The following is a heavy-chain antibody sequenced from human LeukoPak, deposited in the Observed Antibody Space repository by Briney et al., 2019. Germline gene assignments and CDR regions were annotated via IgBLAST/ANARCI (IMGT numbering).Heavy chain of an antibody. V-gene: IGHV4-34*01. CDR2: INHSGSN. Sequence: PSETLSLTCAVYGGSFSGYYWRWIRQPPGKGLEWIGEINHSGSNNYNPSLKSRVTISVDTSKNQFSLKLSSVTAAGTAFYYCARRGSIFEDSEWRTAFDIWGQGTMVIVSS. CDR1: GGSFSGYY. D-gene: IGHD3-9*01. CDR3: ARRGSIFEDSEWRTAFDI. J-gene: IGHJ3*02.